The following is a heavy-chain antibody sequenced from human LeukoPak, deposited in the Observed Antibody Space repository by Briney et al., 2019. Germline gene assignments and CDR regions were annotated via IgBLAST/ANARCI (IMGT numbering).Heavy chain of an antibody. CDR2: INPSGGST. CDR3: ARESGTTVTSSAFDI. D-gene: IGHD4-17*01. J-gene: IGHJ3*02. V-gene: IGHV1-46*01. CDR1: GGTFSSYA. Sequence: ASVKVSCKASGGTFSSYAISWVRQAPGQGLEWMGIINPSGGSTSYAQKFQGRVTMTRDMSTSTVYMELSSLRSEDTAVYYCARESGTTVTSSAFDIWGQGTMVTVSS.